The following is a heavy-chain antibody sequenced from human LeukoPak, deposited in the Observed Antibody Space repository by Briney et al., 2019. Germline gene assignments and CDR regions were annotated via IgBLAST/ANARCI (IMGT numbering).Heavy chain of an antibody. D-gene: IGHD4-23*01. CDR3: ARTVVTSLDAFDI. Sequence: PGRSLRLSCAASGFTFSSYAMHWVRQAPGKGLEWVAVISYDGSNKYHADSVKGRFTISRDNSKNTLYLQMNSLRAEDTAVYYCARTVVTSLDAFDIWGQGTMVTVSS. CDR2: ISYDGSNK. V-gene: IGHV3-30-3*01. J-gene: IGHJ3*02. CDR1: GFTFSSYA.